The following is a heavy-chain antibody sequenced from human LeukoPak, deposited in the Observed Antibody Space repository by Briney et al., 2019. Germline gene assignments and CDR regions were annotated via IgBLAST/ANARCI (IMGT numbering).Heavy chain of an antibody. D-gene: IGHD3-9*01. CDR1: GGSISSYY. CDR2: IYYSGST. CDR3: ARVGVYYDILTGYYGPLPYYFDY. Sequence: SETLSLNCTVSGGSISSYYWSWIRQPPGKGLEWIGYIYYSGSTNYNPSLKSRVTISVDTSKNQFSLKLSSVTAADTAVYYCARVGVYYDILTGYYGPLPYYFDYWGQGTLVTVSS. J-gene: IGHJ4*02. V-gene: IGHV4-59*01.